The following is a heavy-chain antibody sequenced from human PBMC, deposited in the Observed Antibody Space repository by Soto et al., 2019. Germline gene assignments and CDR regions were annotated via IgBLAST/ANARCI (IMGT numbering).Heavy chain of an antibody. CDR2: LNPYNGAT. J-gene: IGHJ1*01. Sequence: QVHLVQSGAEVKNPGASVKVSCKASGYPFNDNHIHWVRQAPGRGLEWMWWLNPYNGATNYATKFQGWVTLTRDTSITTSYMELNGLKSDDTAIYSCATAKRGTVSLLADWGQGTLVTVSS. V-gene: IGHV1-2*04. CDR3: ATAKRGTVSLLAD. D-gene: IGHD4-4*01. CDR1: GYPFNDNH.